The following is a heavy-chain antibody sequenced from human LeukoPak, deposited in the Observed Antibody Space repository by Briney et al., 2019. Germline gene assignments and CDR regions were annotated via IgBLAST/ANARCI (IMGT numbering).Heavy chain of an antibody. Sequence: SETLSLTCTVSGGSISSGGYYWSWIRQPPGKGLEWIGEINHSGSTNYNPSLKSRVTISVDTSKNQFSLKLSSVTAADTAVYYCAAPNTTWGQGTLVTVSS. D-gene: IGHD2/OR15-2a*01. V-gene: IGHV4-39*07. CDR1: GGSISSGGYY. J-gene: IGHJ4*02. CDR3: AAPNTT. CDR2: INHSGST.